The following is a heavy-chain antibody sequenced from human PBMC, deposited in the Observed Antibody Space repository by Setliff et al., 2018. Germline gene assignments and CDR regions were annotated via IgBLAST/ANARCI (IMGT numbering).Heavy chain of an antibody. CDR3: ATLLAGNSGFYDTDF. CDR1: GDSISGYY. V-gene: IGHV4-4*08. J-gene: IGHJ4*02. D-gene: IGHD3-22*01. CDR2: IYNSGTT. Sequence: SETLSLTCTVSGDSISGYYWSWIRQPPGKGLEWIGYIYNSGTTSYNPSLRSRVSMSVDTSNNQISLTLASMTAADTAVYFCATLLAGNSGFYDTDFWGQGAQGTVSS.